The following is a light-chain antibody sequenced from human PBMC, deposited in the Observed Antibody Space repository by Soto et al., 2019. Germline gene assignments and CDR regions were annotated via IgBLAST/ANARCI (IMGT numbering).Light chain of an antibody. J-gene: IGLJ3*02. CDR1: SGHSSYI. Sequence: QPVLTQSSSASASLGSSVKLTCTLSSGHSSYIIAWHQQQPGKAPRYLMTLEDSGNYNKVSGVPDRFSCSSSGADRYLTISNLQFEDEADYYCETWDSNTRVFGGGTKVTVL. CDR2: LEDSGNY. CDR3: ETWDSNTRV. V-gene: IGLV4-60*02.